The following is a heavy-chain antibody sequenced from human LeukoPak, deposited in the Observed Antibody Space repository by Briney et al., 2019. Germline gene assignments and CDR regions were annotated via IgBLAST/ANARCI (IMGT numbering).Heavy chain of an antibody. J-gene: IGHJ5*02. Sequence: SETLSLTCAVYGGSFSIYYWSWIRQPPGKGLEWIGEINYSGSTNYNASLKSRVTISIDTSKNQFSLRLSSVTAADTAVYYCAPRGDIEHSYGYGKWFDPWGQGTRVTVSS. V-gene: IGHV4-34*01. D-gene: IGHD5-18*01. CDR3: APRGDIEHSYGYGKWFDP. CDR1: GGSFSIYY. CDR2: INYSGST.